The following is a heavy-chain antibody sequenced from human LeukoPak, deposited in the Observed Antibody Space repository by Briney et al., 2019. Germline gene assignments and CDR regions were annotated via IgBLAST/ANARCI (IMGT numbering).Heavy chain of an antibody. Sequence: GGSLRLSCAASGFTFSTYWMTWVRQAPGKGLEWVANIKQDGSDKYYVDSVKGRFTISRDNAKSSLDLLMNSLRAEDTTVYYCARGRGWYPDDCGQGTLVSVSS. V-gene: IGHV3-7*01. CDR3: ARGRGWYPDD. CDR2: IKQDGSDK. CDR1: GFTFSTYW. J-gene: IGHJ4*02. D-gene: IGHD6-19*01.